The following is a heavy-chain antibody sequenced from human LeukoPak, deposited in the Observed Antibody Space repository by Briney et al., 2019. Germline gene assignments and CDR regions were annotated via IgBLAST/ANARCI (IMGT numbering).Heavy chain of an antibody. J-gene: IGHJ4*02. D-gene: IGHD5-24*01. CDR3: AREGRRDGYNSGDY. CDR2: INTNTGNP. Sequence: GASVKVSCKASGYTFTSYAMNWVRQAPGQGLGWMGWINTNTGNPTYAQGFTGRFVFSLDTSVSTAYLQISSLKAEDTAVYYCAREGRRDGYNSGDYWGQGTLVTVSS. V-gene: IGHV7-4-1*02. CDR1: GYTFTSYA.